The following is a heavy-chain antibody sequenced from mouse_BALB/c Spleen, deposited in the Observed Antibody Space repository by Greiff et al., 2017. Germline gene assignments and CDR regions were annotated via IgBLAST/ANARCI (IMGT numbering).Heavy chain of an antibody. CDR2: ISSGGSYT. V-gene: IGHV5-6*01. CDR3: ARHDWDEAWFAY. Sequence: EVMLVESGGDLVKPGGSLKLSCAASGFTFSSYGMSWVRQTPDKRLEWVATISSGGSYTYYPDSVKGRFTISRDNAKNTLYLQMSSLKSEDTAMYYCARHDWDEAWFAYWGQGTLVTVSA. CDR1: GFTFSSYG. D-gene: IGHD4-1*01. J-gene: IGHJ3*01.